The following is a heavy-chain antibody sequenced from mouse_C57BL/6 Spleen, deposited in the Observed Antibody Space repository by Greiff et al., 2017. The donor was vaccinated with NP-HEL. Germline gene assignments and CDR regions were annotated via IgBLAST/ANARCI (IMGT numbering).Heavy chain of an antibody. J-gene: IGHJ4*01. V-gene: IGHV5-4*01. D-gene: IGHD1-1*01. CDR2: ISDGGSYT. Sequence: EVKLVESGGGLVKPGGSLKLSCAASGFTFSSYAMSWVRQTPEKRLEWVATISDGGSYTYYPDNVKGRFTISRDNAKNTLYLQMSHLKSEDTAMYYCARDRIYYGSSYAMDYWGQGTSVTVSS. CDR1: GFTFSSYA. CDR3: ARDRIYYGSSYAMDY.